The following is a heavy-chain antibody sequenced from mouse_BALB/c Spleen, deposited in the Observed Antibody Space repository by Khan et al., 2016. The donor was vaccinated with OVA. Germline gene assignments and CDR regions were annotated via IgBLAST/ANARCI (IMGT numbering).Heavy chain of an antibody. D-gene: IGHD1-1*01. J-gene: IGHJ3*01. CDR3: ARSLIYYYGSSPY. CDR2: ISYSGST. CDR1: GYSITSDYA. Sequence: EVQLQESGPGLLKPSQSLSLTCTVTGYSITSDYAWNWIRQFPGNKLEWMGYISYSGSTSYNPSLKSRISITRDTSKNQFFLQLNSVTTEDTATYYCARSLIYYYGSSPYWGQGTLVTVSA. V-gene: IGHV3-2*02.